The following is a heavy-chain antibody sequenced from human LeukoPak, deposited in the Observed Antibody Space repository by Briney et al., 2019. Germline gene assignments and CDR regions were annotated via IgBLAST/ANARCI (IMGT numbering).Heavy chain of an antibody. V-gene: IGHV1-46*01. J-gene: IGHJ4*02. Sequence: ASVKVSCKASGYTFTSYYMHWVRQAPGQGLEWMGIINPSGGSTSYAQKLQGRVTMTRDTSTSTVYMELSSLRSEDTAVYYCALSVVVAATFDYRGQGTLVTVSS. CDR3: ALSVVVAATFDY. D-gene: IGHD2-15*01. CDR2: INPSGGST. CDR1: GYTFTSYY.